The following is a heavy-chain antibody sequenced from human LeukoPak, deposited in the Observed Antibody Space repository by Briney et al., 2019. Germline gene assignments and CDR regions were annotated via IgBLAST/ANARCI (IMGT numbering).Heavy chain of an antibody. CDR2: ISAYNGNT. J-gene: IGHJ6*02. CDR1: GYSFSGHG. V-gene: IGHV1-18*01. CDR3: ARPGADCGSAGCYTYPYYGLDV. D-gene: IGHD2-2*02. Sequence: EASVKVSCKAPGYSFSGHGITWVRQAPGQGLEWMGWISAYNGNTKYAQNLQGRVTMTTDISTSTAYMELRSLRSDDTAVYYCARPGADCGSAGCYTYPYYGLDVWGQGTTVTVSS.